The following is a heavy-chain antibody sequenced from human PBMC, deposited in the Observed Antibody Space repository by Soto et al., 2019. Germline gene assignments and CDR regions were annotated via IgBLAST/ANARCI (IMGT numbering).Heavy chain of an antibody. CDR3: TRDVSVVTAAAYYYYGMDV. CDR2: IRSKAYGGTT. D-gene: IGHD2-21*02. V-gene: IGHV3-49*03. CDR1: GFTFGDYA. J-gene: IGHJ6*02. Sequence: GESLKISCTASGFTFGDYAMSWFRQAPGKGLEWVGFIRSKAYGGTTEYAASVKGRFTISRDDSKSIAYLQMNSLKTEDTAVYYCTRDVSVVTAAAYYYYGMDVWGQGTTVTVSS.